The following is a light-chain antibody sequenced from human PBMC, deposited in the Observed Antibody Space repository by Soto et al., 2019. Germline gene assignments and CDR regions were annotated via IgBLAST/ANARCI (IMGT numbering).Light chain of an antibody. CDR1: DIGSES. CDR2: DDS. V-gene: IGLV3-21*02. J-gene: IGLJ2*01. Sequence: SSELTQPPSVSVAPGRTARITCGGSDIGSESVHWYQQKPGQAPVLVVYDDSGRPSGIPERLSGSNSGNTATLTISRVEVRDEADYHCQVWDRSGDLPHVVFVGGTTLTVL. CDR3: QVWDRSGDLPHVV.